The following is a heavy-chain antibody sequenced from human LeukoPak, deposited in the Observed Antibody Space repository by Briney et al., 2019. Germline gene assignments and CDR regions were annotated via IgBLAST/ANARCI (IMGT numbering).Heavy chain of an antibody. Sequence: GGSLRLSCAASGFTFSTSAMTWVRQAPGKGLEWVSGISGSGTTDYADSVKGRFTISRDNSKNTLYLQINSLRGEDTAVYYCAKDLNWGGRWGQGTLVTVSS. D-gene: IGHD7-27*01. CDR3: AKDLNWGGR. CDR2: ISGSGTT. V-gene: IGHV3-23*01. J-gene: IGHJ4*02. CDR1: GFTFSTSA.